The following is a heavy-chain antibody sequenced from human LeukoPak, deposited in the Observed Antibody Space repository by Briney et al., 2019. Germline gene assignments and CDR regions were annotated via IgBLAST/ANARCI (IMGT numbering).Heavy chain of an antibody. Sequence: SETLSLTCTVSGGSISSGDYYWSWIRQPPGKGLEWIGYIYYSGSTYYNPSLKSRVTISVDTSKNQFSLKLSSVTAADTAVYYCATSGAYYYDSSGYYPDPVFDYWGQGTLVTVSS. CDR1: GGSISSGDYY. D-gene: IGHD3-22*01. CDR3: ATSGAYYYDSSGYYPDPVFDY. V-gene: IGHV4-30-4*01. CDR2: IYYSGST. J-gene: IGHJ4*02.